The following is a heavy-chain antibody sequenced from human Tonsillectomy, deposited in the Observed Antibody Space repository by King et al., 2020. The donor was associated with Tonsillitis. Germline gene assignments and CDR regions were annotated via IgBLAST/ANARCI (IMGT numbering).Heavy chain of an antibody. CDR3: ARGWTADGYGSADAFDI. Sequence: VQLVESGGGLVQPGGSLRLSCAASGFTVSSNFMTWVRQAPGKGLEWVSLLYSGGTTDYADSVKGRFTISRDNSKNTLYLQMNSLRAEDTAGYYCARGWTADGYGSADAFDIWGQGTMVTVSA. CDR2: LYSGGTT. J-gene: IGHJ3*02. V-gene: IGHV3-66*01. CDR1: GFTVSSNF. D-gene: IGHD5-24*01.